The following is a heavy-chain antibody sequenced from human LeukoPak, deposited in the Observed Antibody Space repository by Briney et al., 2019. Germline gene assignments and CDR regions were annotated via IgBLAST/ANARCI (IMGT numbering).Heavy chain of an antibody. CDR2: IYYSGST. Sequence: SETLSLTCTVPGGSISSSSYYWGWIRQPPGKGLEWIGSIYYSGSTYYNPSLKSRVTISVDTSKNQFSLKLSSVTAADTAVYYCAVYDSSGYWFDYWGQGTLVTVSS. J-gene: IGHJ4*02. D-gene: IGHD3-22*01. CDR3: AVYDSSGYWFDY. CDR1: GGSISSSSYY. V-gene: IGHV4-39*01.